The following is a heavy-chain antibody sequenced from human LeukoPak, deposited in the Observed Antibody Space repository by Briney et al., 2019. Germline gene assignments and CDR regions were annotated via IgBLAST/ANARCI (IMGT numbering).Heavy chain of an antibody. CDR1: GGSISSYY. CDR3: ARQVQPYDFWSGYYAFDY. J-gene: IGHJ4*02. D-gene: IGHD3-3*01. CDR2: IYYSGST. V-gene: IGHV4-59*01. Sequence: PSETLSLTCTVPGGSISSYYWSWIRQPPGKGLEWIGYIYYSGSTNYNPSLKSRVTISVDTSKNQFSLKLSSVTAADTAVYYCARQVQPYDFWSGYYAFDYWGQGTLVTVSS.